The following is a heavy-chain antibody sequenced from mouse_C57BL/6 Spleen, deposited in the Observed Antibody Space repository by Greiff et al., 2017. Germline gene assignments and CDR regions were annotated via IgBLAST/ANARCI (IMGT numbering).Heavy chain of an antibody. CDR3: ARYDPGYAMDD. CDR2: IDPSDSYT. V-gene: IGHV1-69*01. Sequence: QVQLQQPGAELVMPGASVKLSCKASGYTFTSYWMHWVKQRPGQGLEWIGEIDPSDSYTNYNQKFKGKSTLTVDKSSSTAYMQLSSLTSEDSAVYYCARYDPGYAMDDWGQGTSVTVSS. J-gene: IGHJ4*01. CDR1: GYTFTSYW. D-gene: IGHD2-3*01.